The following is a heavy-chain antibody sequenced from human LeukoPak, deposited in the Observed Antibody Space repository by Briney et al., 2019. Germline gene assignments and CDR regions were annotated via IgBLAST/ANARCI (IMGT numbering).Heavy chain of an antibody. CDR3: ARDLYASGSYDY. D-gene: IGHD3-10*01. Sequence: PGGSLRLSCAASGLTFSSYAMSWVRQAPGKGLEWVSAISGSGGSTYYADSVKGRFTISRDNAKNSLYLQMNILRAEDTAVYYCARDLYASGSYDYWGQGTLVTVSS. J-gene: IGHJ4*02. CDR1: GLTFSSYA. CDR2: ISGSGGST. V-gene: IGHV3-23*01.